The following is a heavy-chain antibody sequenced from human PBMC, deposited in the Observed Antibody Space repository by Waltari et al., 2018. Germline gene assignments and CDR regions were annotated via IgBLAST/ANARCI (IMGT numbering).Heavy chain of an antibody. V-gene: IGHV4-38-2*01. D-gene: IGHD1-26*01. Sequence: QVQLQESGPGLLKPSETLSLTCAVSGYSISSGYYWGWSRQPPEEGLEWIGSMYHSGNTYYNPSLKSRVTMSLDTSKNQFSLKLSSVTAADTAVYYCARVHSVSYAQASWFDPWGQGTLVTVSS. J-gene: IGHJ5*02. CDR3: ARVHSVSYAQASWFDP. CDR1: GYSISSGYY. CDR2: MYHSGNT.